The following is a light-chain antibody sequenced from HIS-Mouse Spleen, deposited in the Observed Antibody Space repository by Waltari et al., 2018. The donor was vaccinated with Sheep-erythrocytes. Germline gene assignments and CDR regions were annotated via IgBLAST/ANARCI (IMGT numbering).Light chain of an antibody. Sequence: QPALTQPASGSGSPGNSTPSPGPGPSVDVGSNNLSPWYQQHPGKAPKLMIYEGSKRPSGVSNRFSGSKSGNTASLTVSGLQAEDEADYYCSSYAGSNNYVFGTGTKVTVL. CDR2: EGS. CDR3: SSYAGSNNYV. CDR1: SVDVGSNNL. V-gene: IGLV2-14*02. J-gene: IGLJ1*01.